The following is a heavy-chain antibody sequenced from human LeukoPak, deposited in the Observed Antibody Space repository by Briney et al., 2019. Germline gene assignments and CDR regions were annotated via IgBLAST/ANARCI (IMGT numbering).Heavy chain of an antibody. CDR3: AKDNMREVGYSPNIDY. V-gene: IGHV3-23*01. D-gene: IGHD6-13*01. CDR2: ISGSGGST. Sequence: PGGSLRLSCAASGFTFSSYAMSWVRQAPGKGLEWVSAISGSGGSTYYADSVKGRFTISRDNSKNTLYLQMNSLRAEDTAVYYCAKDNMREVGYSPNIDYWGQGTLVTVSS. CDR1: GFTFSSYA. J-gene: IGHJ4*02.